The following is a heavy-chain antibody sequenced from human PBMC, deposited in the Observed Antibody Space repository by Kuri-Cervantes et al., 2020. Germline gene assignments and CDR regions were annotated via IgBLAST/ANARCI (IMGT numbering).Heavy chain of an antibody. J-gene: IGHJ6*02. CDR3: ASGTELLWFGDYYYGMDV. CDR2: IKQDGSEK. D-gene: IGHD3-10*01. V-gene: IGHV3-7*01. CDR1: GGSISSGGYS. Sequence: ETLSLTCAVSGGSISSGGYSWSWVRQAPGKGLEWVANIKQDGSEKYYVDSVKGRFTISRDNAKNSLYLQMNSLRAEDTAVYYCASGTELLWFGDYYYGMDVWGQGTTVTVSS.